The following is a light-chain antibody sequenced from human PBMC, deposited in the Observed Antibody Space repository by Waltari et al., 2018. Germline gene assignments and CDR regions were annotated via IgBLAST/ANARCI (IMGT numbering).Light chain of an antibody. Sequence: ETVLTQSPGTVALSPGEGATLSCKASQTVSSDYVAGYQQKPGQVPRLLIYGASSRAPGIPDRFSGSGTGTHFTLTIRRLEPEDSAVYYCQQYGTSAKFGQGTRVEIK. CDR3: QQYGTSAK. CDR1: QTVSSDY. CDR2: GAS. J-gene: IGKJ1*01. V-gene: IGKV3-20*01.